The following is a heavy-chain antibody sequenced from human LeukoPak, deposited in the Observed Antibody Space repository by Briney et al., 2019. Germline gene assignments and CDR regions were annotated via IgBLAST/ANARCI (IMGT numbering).Heavy chain of an antibody. V-gene: IGHV4-34*01. CDR2: INHSGST. J-gene: IGHJ6*03. CDR3: ARGRVSSSTWHSTYYYYFYMDV. D-gene: IGHD4-11*01. CDR1: GGSFSGYY. Sequence: SETLSLTCAVYGGSFSGYYWSWIRQPPGKRLEWIGEINHSGSTNYNPSLNSRVTISRDTSKNHFSLQLSSVTAADTAVYFCARGRVSSSTWHSTYYYYFYMDVWGKGTTVTVSS.